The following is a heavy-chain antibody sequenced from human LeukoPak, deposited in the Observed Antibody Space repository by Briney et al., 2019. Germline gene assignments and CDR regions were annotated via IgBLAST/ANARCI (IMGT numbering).Heavy chain of an antibody. CDR1: GGSISSSSYY. D-gene: IGHD2-2*01. CDR2: IYYSGST. CDR3: ARQPGYCSSTSCWFDY. Sequence: SETLSLTCTVSGGSISSSSYYWGWLRQPPGKGLEWIGSIYYSGSTYYNPSLKSRVTISVDTSKNQFSLKLSSVTAADTAVYYCARQPGYCSSTSCWFDYWGQGTLVTVSS. V-gene: IGHV4-39*01. J-gene: IGHJ4*02.